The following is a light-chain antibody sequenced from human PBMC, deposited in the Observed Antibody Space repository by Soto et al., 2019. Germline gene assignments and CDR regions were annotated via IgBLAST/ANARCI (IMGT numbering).Light chain of an antibody. CDR1: SSDVGGYNY. J-gene: IGLJ1*01. Sequence: QSALTQPASVSGSPGQSITISCTGTSSDVGGYNYVSCYQQHPGKALKLMIYEVSNRPSGVSNRFSGSKSGNTASLTISGLQAEDEADYYCSSYTSSSTPVFGTGTKVTVL. CDR3: SSYTSSSTPV. CDR2: EVS. V-gene: IGLV2-14*01.